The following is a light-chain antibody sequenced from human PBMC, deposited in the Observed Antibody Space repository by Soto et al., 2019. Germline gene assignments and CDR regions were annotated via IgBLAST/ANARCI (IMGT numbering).Light chain of an antibody. V-gene: IGKV3-20*01. J-gene: IGKJ1*01. CDR1: QSVGGTF. Sequence: EIVFTPAPVTLSFSSREGSPPFWRGSQSVGGTFLAWYQQKGGQAPRLLIHGASNRATGIPDRFSGSGSGTDFTLTISRLEPEDFAVYYCQQYGGSPRTFGQGTKVDIK. CDR2: GAS. CDR3: QQYGGSPRT.